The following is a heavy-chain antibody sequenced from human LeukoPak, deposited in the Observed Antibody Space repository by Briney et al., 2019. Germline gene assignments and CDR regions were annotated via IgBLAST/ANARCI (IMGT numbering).Heavy chain of an antibody. CDR1: GGSFSGYS. CDR2: INHSGRT. V-gene: IGHV4-34*01. Sequence: PSETLSLTCALYGGSFSGYSWSWVRHPPGKGLEWIGEINHSGRTNYKPCHKSRVTISVDTSKNQFSLKLSSVTAADTAVYYCGRHSKQWLRTGCWFDPWGQGTLVSVSS. CDR3: GRHSKQWLRTGCWFDP. D-gene: IGHD6-19*01. J-gene: IGHJ5*02.